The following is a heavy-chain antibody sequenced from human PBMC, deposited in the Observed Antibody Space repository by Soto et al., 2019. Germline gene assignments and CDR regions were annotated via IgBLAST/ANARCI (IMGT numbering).Heavy chain of an antibody. CDR3: ARSGSYPLYYFDY. J-gene: IGHJ4*02. CDR1: GFSLNTARMG. V-gene: IGHV2-26*01. D-gene: IGHD3-16*02. Sequence: QVTLKESGPVLVRPTETLTLTCTVSGFSLNTARMGVSWIRQPPGKALEWLAHIFSSVEESYTPSLKTRLTISKDTSKSQVVLTMTNVDPVDTATYYCARSGSYPLYYFDYWGQGALVTVSS. CDR2: IFSSVEE.